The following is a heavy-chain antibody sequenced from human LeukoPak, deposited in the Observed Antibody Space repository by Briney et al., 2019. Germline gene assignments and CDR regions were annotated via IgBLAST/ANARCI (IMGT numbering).Heavy chain of an antibody. Sequence: SVKVSCKASGGSFSTYAISWVRQAPGQGLEWMGGITPIFGTAKYAQKFQGRVTITADESTSTAYMELSSLRSEDTAVYYCARVGIARATTFDYWGQGTLVTVSS. CDR1: GGSFSTYA. CDR2: ITPIFGTA. D-gene: IGHD1-26*01. J-gene: IGHJ4*02. V-gene: IGHV1-69*13. CDR3: ARVGIARATTFDY.